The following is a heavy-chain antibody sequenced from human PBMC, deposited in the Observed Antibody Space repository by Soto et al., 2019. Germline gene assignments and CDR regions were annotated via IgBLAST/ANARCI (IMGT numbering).Heavy chain of an antibody. V-gene: IGHV3-48*01. CDR2: ISSSSSTI. Sequence: GGSLRLSCAASGFTFSSYSMNWVRQAPGKGLEWVSYISSSSSTIYYADSVKGRFTISRDDSKNTLYLQMNSLKTEDTAVYYCTTGVGPTLFDYWGQGTLVTVSS. CDR3: TTGVGPTLFDY. D-gene: IGHD1-26*01. CDR1: GFTFSSYS. J-gene: IGHJ4*02.